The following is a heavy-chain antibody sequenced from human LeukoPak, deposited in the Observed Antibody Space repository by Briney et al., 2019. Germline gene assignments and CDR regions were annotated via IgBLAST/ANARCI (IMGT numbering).Heavy chain of an antibody. D-gene: IGHD2-8*01. CDR3: AREDVVLVDAVRYYYYGMDV. V-gene: IGHV1-46*01. CDR1: GYNFISYY. J-gene: IGHJ6*02. CDR2: INPSGGSA. Sequence: APVKVSCKASGYNFISYYMHWVRQAPGQGLEWMGRINPSGGSASYAQKFQDRVTMTRDTSTSTVYMELSSLKSEDTAVYYCAREDVVLVDAVRYYYYGMDVWGQGTTVTVSS.